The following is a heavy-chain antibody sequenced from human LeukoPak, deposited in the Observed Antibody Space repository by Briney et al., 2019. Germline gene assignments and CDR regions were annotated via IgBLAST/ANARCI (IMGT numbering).Heavy chain of an antibody. CDR3: ARRSGSGDD. CDR2: ISSSSSYI. CDR1: GFTFSSYS. J-gene: IGHJ4*02. D-gene: IGHD3-10*01. V-gene: IGHV3-21*01. Sequence: AGGSLRLSCAASGFTFSSYSMNWVPQTPGKGLEWVSSISSSSSYIYYENSVKGPFTISRDNAKNSLYLQMNSLRAEDTAVYYCARRSGSGDDWGQGTLVTVSS.